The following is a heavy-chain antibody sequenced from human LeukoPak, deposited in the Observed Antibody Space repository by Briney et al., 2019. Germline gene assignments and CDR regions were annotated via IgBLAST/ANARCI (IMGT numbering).Heavy chain of an antibody. Sequence: SETLSLTCTVSGGSINNYYWSWIRQPPGKGLEWIGYIYYSGSTNYNPSLKSRVTISVDTSKNQFSLKLTSVTAADTAVYYCARGQRPFRFDYWGQGTLVTVSS. CDR2: IYYSGST. D-gene: IGHD6-6*01. V-gene: IGHV4-59*01. CDR3: ARGQRPFRFDY. CDR1: GGSINNYY. J-gene: IGHJ4*02.